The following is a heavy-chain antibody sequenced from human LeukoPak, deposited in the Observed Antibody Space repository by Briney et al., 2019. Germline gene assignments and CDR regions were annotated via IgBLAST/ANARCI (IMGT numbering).Heavy chain of an antibody. J-gene: IGHJ3*02. V-gene: IGHV3-23*01. CDR2: ISVSGGST. CDR1: GFTFSSYA. D-gene: IGHD5-24*01. CDR3: ARVTEMDAFDI. Sequence: GGSLRLSCAASGFTFSSYAMSWVRQAPGKGLECVSGISVSGGSTYYADSVKGRFTISRDNSKNTLYLQMNSLRAEDTAVYYCARVTEMDAFDIWGQGTMVTVSS.